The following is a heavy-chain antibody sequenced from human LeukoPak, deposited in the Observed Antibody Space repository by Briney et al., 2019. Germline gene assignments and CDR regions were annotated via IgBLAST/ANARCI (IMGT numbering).Heavy chain of an antibody. CDR1: GGTFSSYT. Sequence: GASVKVSCKASGGTFSSYTISWVRQAPGQGLEWMGRIIPILGIANYAQKFQGRVTITADKSTSTDYMELSSLRSEDTGVYYCARDPPSTYGGNSGGFDYWGQGTLVTVSS. D-gene: IGHD4-23*01. J-gene: IGHJ4*02. CDR2: IIPILGIA. V-gene: IGHV1-69*04. CDR3: ARDPPSTYGGNSGGFDY.